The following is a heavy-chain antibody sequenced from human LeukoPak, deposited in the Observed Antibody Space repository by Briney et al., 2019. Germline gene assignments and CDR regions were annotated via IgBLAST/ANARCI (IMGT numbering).Heavy chain of an antibody. CDR1: GFTFSSYA. CDR2: ISYDGSNK. D-gene: IGHD2-2*02. Sequence: GRSLRLSCAASGFTFSSYAMHWVRQAPGKGLEWVAVISYDGSNKYYADSVKGRFTISRDNSKNTLYLQMNSLRAEDTAVYYCARDGDIVVVPAAISGYYFDYWGQGTLVTVSS. CDR3: ARDGDIVVVPAAISGYYFDY. V-gene: IGHV3-30-3*01. J-gene: IGHJ4*02.